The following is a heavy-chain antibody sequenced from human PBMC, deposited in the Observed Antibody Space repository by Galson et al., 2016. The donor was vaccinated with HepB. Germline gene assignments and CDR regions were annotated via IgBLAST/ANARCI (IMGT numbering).Heavy chain of an antibody. CDR2: IRSKASGATT. CDR1: GFPFSRYW. Sequence: SLRLSCAASGFPFSRYWMHWVRQAPGKGLEWVAFIRSKASGATTDYAASVKGRFTISRDDFRSTTYLQMNSLRAEDTAVYYCARCERYGSGWYGKNDYWGQGTLVTVSS. J-gene: IGHJ4*02. V-gene: IGHV3-71*01. D-gene: IGHD6-13*01. CDR3: ARCERYGSGWYGKNDY.